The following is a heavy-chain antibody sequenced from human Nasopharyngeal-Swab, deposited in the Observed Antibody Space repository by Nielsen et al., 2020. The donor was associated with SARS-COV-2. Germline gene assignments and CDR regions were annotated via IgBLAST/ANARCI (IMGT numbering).Heavy chain of an antibody. CDR1: GFTFSSYA. CDR3: ASPLGFDWLQHVDYYYMDV. Sequence: GGSLRLSCAASGFTFSSYAMHWVRQAPGKGLEWVAVISYDGSNKYYADSVKGRFTISRDNSKNTLYLQMNSLRAEDTAVYYCASPLGFDWLQHVDYYYMDVWGKGTTVTVSS. D-gene: IGHD3-9*01. J-gene: IGHJ6*03. CDR2: ISYDGSNK. V-gene: IGHV3-30*04.